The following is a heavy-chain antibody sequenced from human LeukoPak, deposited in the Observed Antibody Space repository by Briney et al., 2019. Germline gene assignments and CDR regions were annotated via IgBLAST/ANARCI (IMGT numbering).Heavy chain of an antibody. CDR3: ARDKYCSDGNCDGGSKFDY. CDR1: GFTFSNYW. D-gene: IGHD2-15*01. J-gene: IGHJ4*02. Sequence: GGSLRLSCAASGFTFSNYWMSWVRQAPGKGLEGVANIKEDGSEKNYVDSVKGRFTISRDSAKSSVYLQMNSLRAEDTGVYYCARDKYCSDGNCDGGSKFDYWGQGTLVTVSS. CDR2: IKEDGSEK. V-gene: IGHV3-7*01.